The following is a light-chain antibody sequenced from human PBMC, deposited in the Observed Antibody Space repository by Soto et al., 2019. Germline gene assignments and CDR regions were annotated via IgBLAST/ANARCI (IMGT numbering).Light chain of an antibody. V-gene: IGLV4-69*01. J-gene: IGLJ1*01. CDR3: QTWGTGIQV. CDR1: SGHSSYS. CDR2: LNSDGSH. Sequence: QLVLTQSPSASASLGASVKLTCTLSSGHSSYSIAWHQQQPEKGHRYLMKLNSDGSHSKGDWIPDRVSGSSSGAERYLTISRLQSEDESDYYCQTWGTGIQVFGTGTKLTVL.